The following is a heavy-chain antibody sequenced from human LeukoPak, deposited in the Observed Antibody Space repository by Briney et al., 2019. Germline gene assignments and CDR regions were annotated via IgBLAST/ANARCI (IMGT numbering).Heavy chain of an antibody. V-gene: IGHV3-7*01. CDR2: INQDGSKK. J-gene: IGHJ5*02. CDR1: GFTFSSYL. CDR3: EGAWS. Sequence: GGSLRLSCAASGFTFSSYLINWVRQAPGKGLEWVANINQDGSKKNYVDSVKGRFTISRDNAKNSLYLQMNSLGAEDTAVYYCEGAWSWGQGTLVTVSS. D-gene: IGHD6-19*01.